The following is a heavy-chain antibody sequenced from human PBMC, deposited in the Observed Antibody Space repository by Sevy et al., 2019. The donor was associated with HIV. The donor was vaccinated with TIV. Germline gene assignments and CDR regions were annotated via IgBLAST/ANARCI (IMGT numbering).Heavy chain of an antibody. D-gene: IGHD3-22*01. V-gene: IGHV3-21*03. CDR3: ASRAIYMIGPLYAFDI. CDR1: GFTFSSYS. CDR2: ISSSSNYI. J-gene: IGHJ3*02. Sequence: GESLKISCAASGFTFSSYSMNWVRQAPGKGLEWVSSISSSSNYIYYEDSVKGRFTISRDNAKNSLYLQMNSLRGEDTAVYYCASRAIYMIGPLYAFDIWGQGTMVTVSS.